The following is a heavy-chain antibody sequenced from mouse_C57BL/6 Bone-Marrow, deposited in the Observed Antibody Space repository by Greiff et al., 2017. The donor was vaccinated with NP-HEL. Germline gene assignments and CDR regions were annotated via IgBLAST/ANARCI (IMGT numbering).Heavy chain of an antibody. CDR3: TNDGYKLPYWYFDV. CDR1: GYTFTSYW. V-gene: IGHV1-5*01. D-gene: IGHD2-3*01. Sequence: VQLQQSGTVLARPGASVKMSCKTSGYTFTSYWMHWVKQRPGQGLEWIGAIYPGNSDTSYNQKFKGKAKLTAVTSASTAYMELSSLTNEDSAVYYCTNDGYKLPYWYFDVWGTGTTVTVSS. CDR2: IYPGNSDT. J-gene: IGHJ1*03.